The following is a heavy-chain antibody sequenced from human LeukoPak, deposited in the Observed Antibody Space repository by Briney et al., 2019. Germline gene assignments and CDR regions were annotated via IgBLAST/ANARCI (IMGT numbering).Heavy chain of an antibody. CDR2: ISDDGSIT. CDR3: ARGPYYYGMDV. Sequence: GGSLRLPCAASGFTFSRDWMHWVRQAPGKGLVWVSRISDDGSITTYADSVQGRFTISRDNSKNTLYLQMNSLRAEDTAVYYCARGPYYYGMDVWGQGTTVTVSS. J-gene: IGHJ6*02. CDR1: GFTFSRDW. V-gene: IGHV3-74*03.